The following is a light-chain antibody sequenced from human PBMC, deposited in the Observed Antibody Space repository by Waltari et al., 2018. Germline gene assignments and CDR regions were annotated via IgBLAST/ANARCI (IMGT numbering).Light chain of an antibody. Sequence: NFMLTQPHSVSESPGKTVTISCTASSGTIASNHVQWHQRRPDSAPKTLIYEDNKRPSGVPDRFSGSIDSSSNSASLTISGLKTEDEADYYCQSFQNSPTVFGGGTKLTVL. CDR2: EDN. J-gene: IGLJ3*02. V-gene: IGLV6-57*02. CDR1: SGTIASNH. CDR3: QSFQNSPTV.